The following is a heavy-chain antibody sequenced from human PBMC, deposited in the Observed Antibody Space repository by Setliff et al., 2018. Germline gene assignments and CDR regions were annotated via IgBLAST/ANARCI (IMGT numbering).Heavy chain of an antibody. CDR2: IRYDSSTR. CDR1: GFDFSSYG. J-gene: IGHJ4*02. V-gene: IGHV3-30*02. D-gene: IGHD3-3*01. CDR3: ATDSGSSRLYNFWSGYSPN. Sequence: PGGSLRLSCVASGFDFSSYGMHWVRQAPGKGLEWVTLIRYDSSTRHYAESVQGRFTISRDNSKNTLYLQMNSLRLEDTAVYYCATDSGSSRLYNFWSGYSPNWGQGTLVTVSS.